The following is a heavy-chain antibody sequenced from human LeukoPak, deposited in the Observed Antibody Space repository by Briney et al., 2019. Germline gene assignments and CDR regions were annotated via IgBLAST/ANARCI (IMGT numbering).Heavy chain of an antibody. D-gene: IGHD2-2*01. CDR2: IYTGESDT. CDR1: GSPFTSYW. V-gene: IGHV5-51*01. J-gene: IGHJ4*02. CDR3: ARHRSRYCSSTSCYGPYYFDY. Sequence: GGSLQISGQGSGSPFTSYWIGWVRRLPGKGREWMGIIYTGESDTRNSPSFQRQVTISADKSISTAYLQWSSLKASDTAMYYCARHRSRYCSSTSCYGPYYFDYWGQGTLVTVSS.